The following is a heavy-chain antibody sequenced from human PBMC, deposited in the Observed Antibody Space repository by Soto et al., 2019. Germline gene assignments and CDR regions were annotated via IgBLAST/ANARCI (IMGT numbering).Heavy chain of an antibody. CDR2: IYYIGST. CDR3: ARGGSDYDSSGYYRWRGAFDI. J-gene: IGHJ3*02. D-gene: IGHD3-22*01. CDR1: GGSVNSGSYY. Sequence: SATLSLTCPVSGGSVNSGSYYWTWILPPPGKGLELIGYIYYIGSTNYNPTLKSRVTISVDTSKNQFSLKLSSVTAADTAVYYCARGGSDYDSSGYYRWRGAFDILGQGTMGTVAS. V-gene: IGHV4-61*01.